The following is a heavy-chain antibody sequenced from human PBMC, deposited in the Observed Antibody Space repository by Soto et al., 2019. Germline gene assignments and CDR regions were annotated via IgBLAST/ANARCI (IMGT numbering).Heavy chain of an antibody. CDR3: ARANSSTWYKLEYKWFDP. Sequence: SETLSLTCTVSGASINDFYWSWIRQTPGKGLEWVGFMYYSETTKYNPSLKGRVNMSLDTSKNQVSLHLKSVTAADTAVYYCARANSSTWYKLEYKWFDPWGQGTQVTVSS. CDR1: GASINDFY. D-gene: IGHD6-13*01. V-gene: IGHV4-59*01. CDR2: MYYSETT. J-gene: IGHJ5*02.